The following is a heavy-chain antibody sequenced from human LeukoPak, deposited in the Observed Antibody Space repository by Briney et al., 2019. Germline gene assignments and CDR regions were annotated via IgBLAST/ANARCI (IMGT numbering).Heavy chain of an antibody. V-gene: IGHV3-23*01. CDR3: AKGGLNISPDY. CDR2: IAGSGGGT. Sequence: GRSLRLSCAASGFTFDDYAMHWVRQAPGKGLEWVSGIAGSGGGTYYADSVKGRFTISRDNSKNTLYLQMNSLRAEDTAVYYCAKGGLNISPDYWGQGTLVTVSS. J-gene: IGHJ4*02. D-gene: IGHD2/OR15-2a*01. CDR1: GFTFDDYA.